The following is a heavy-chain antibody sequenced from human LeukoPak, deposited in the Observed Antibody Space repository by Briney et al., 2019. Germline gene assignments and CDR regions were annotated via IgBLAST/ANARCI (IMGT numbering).Heavy chain of an antibody. CDR1: GGSISSSSYY. Sequence: SETLSLTCTVSGGSISSSSYYWGWIRQPPGKGLEWIGSIYYSGSTYYNPSLKSRVTISVDTSKSQFSLKLSSVTAADTAVYYCAREQSAAGTGEYNWFDPWGQGTLVTVSS. D-gene: IGHD6-13*01. CDR2: IYYSGST. J-gene: IGHJ5*02. CDR3: AREQSAAGTGEYNWFDP. V-gene: IGHV4-39*07.